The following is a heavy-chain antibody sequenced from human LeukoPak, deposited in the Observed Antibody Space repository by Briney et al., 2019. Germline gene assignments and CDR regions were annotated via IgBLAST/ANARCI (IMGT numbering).Heavy chain of an antibody. D-gene: IGHD3-3*01. CDR2: INPNSGGT. V-gene: IGHV1-2*02. Sequence: ASVKVSCKASGYTFTGYYMHWVRQAPGQGREWMGWINPNSGGTNYAQKFQGRVTMTRDTSIGTAYMELSRLTSDDTAVYYCARDVGVGASDYWGQGTLVTVSS. CDR1: GYTFTGYY. J-gene: IGHJ4*02. CDR3: ARDVGVGASDY.